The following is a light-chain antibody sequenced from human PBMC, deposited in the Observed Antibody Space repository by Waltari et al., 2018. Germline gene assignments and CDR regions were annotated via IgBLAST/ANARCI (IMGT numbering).Light chain of an antibody. CDR1: SSNIGAGYA. CDR2: GNT. V-gene: IGLV1-40*01. J-gene: IGLJ3*02. Sequence: QSILTQPPSVSGAPGQSVSISCTGSSSNIGAGYAVHWYQQVPGTAPQLLIFGNTLRPSGVTDRFSASKSGTSASLAITGLRADDEAVYYCQSYDINLSGSGVFGGGTRLTVL. CDR3: QSYDINLSGSGV.